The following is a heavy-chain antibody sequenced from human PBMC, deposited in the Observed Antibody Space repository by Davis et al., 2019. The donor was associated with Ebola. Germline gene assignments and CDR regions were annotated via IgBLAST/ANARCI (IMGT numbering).Heavy chain of an antibody. V-gene: IGHV3-30-3*01. CDR3: ARDLYYDSSGVSPPGY. CDR2: ISYDGSNK. J-gene: IGHJ4*02. CDR1: GFTFSSYA. Sequence: GESLKISCAASGFTFSSYAMHWVRQAPGKGLEWVAVISYDGSNKYYADSVKGRFTISRDNSKNTLYLQMNSLRAEDTAVYYCARDLYYDSSGVSPPGYWGQGTLVTVSS. D-gene: IGHD3-22*01.